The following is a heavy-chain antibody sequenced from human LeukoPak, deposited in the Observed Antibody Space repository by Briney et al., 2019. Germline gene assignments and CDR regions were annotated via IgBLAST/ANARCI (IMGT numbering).Heavy chain of an antibody. Sequence: ASVKVSCKASGYTFTSYGISWVRQAPGQGLEWMGWISAYNGNTNYAQKLQGRVTMTTDTSTGTAYMELRSLRSDDTAVYYCARVDWNYVKGPHKFDYWGQGTLVTVSS. J-gene: IGHJ4*02. CDR3: ARVDWNYVKGPHKFDY. V-gene: IGHV1-18*01. CDR2: ISAYNGNT. CDR1: GYTFTSYG. D-gene: IGHD1-7*01.